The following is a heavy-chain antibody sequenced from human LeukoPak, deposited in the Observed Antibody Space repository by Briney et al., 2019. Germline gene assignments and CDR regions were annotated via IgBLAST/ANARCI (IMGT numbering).Heavy chain of an antibody. V-gene: IGHV4-30-2*01. Sequence: SETLSLTCAVSGGSLSSGGYFCSWIRQPPGKGLEWFGYIYHSGSTYYNPSLKSRVTISVDRSKNQFSLKLSSVTAADTAVYYCARGGLYYYGSGSYTPFDPWGQGTLVTVSS. CDR1: GGSLSSGGYF. J-gene: IGHJ5*02. D-gene: IGHD3-10*01. CDR2: IYHSGST. CDR3: ARGGLYYYGSGSYTPFDP.